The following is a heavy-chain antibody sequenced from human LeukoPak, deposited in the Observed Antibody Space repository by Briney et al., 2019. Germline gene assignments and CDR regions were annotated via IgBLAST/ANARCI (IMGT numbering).Heavy chain of an antibody. J-gene: IGHJ3*02. CDR3: AREENDAFDI. Sequence: GGSLRLSCAASGFTFSSYGMHWVRQAPGKGLEWVSVFYSGGSTYYADSVKGRFTISRDNSKNTLYLQMNSLRADDTAVYYCAREENDAFDIWGQGTMVTVSS. CDR1: GFTFSSYG. V-gene: IGHV3-66*01. CDR2: FYSGGST.